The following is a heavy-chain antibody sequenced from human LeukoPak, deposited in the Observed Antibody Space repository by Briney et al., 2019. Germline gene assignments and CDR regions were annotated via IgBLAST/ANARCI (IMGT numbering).Heavy chain of an antibody. V-gene: IGHV3-23*01. D-gene: IGHD5-18*01. CDR1: GFTFSSYA. CDR2: ISGSGGST. CDR3: AKCIQDGYSYGNGYYYYMDV. Sequence: PGGSLRLSCAASGFTFSSYAMSWVRQAPGKGLEWVSAISGSGGSTYYADSVKGRFTISRDNSKNTLYLQMNSLRAEDTAVYYCAKCIQDGYSYGNGYYYYMDVWGKGTTVTVSS. J-gene: IGHJ6*03.